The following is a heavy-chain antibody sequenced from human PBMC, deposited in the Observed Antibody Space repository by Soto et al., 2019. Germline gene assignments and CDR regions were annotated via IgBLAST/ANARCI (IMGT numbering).Heavy chain of an antibody. J-gene: IGHJ4*02. CDR3: ARSLMSGDYFDH. V-gene: IGHV3-23*01. D-gene: IGHD4-17*01. Sequence: GGSLRLSCAASGFTFSSYAMSWVRQAPGKGLEWVSAISGSGGSTYYADSVKGRFTISRDNFKNTLYLQMNSLRVEDTAVYSCARSLMSGDYFDHWGQGTLVTVSS. CDR1: GFTFSSYA. CDR2: ISGSGGST.